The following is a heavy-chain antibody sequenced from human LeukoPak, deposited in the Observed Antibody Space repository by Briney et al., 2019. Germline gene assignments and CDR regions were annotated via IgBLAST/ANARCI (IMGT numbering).Heavy chain of an antibody. Sequence: GASVKVSCKASGYTFTSYGISWVRQAPGQGLEWMGWISAYNGNTNYAQKLQGRVTMTTDTSTSTAYMELRSLRSDDTAVYYCTRDTAVNQGGRGPPLDYWGQGTLVTVSS. J-gene: IGHJ4*02. CDR3: TRDTAVNQGGRGPPLDY. V-gene: IGHV1-18*01. CDR2: ISAYNGNT. CDR1: GYTFTSYG. D-gene: IGHD3-16*01.